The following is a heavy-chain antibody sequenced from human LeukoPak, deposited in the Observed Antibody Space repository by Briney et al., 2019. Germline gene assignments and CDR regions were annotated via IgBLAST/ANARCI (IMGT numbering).Heavy chain of an antibody. J-gene: IGHJ4*02. CDR2: IYYSGST. CDR3: ARYYYGSGSYYNYHFDY. Sequence: SETLSLTYTVSGGSISSSSYYWSWIRQPPGKGLEWIGYIYYSGSTNYNPSLKSRVTISVDTSKNQFSLKLSSVTAADTAVYYCARYYYGSGSYYNYHFDYWGQGTLVTVSS. D-gene: IGHD3-10*01. V-gene: IGHV4-61*01. CDR1: GGSISSSSYY.